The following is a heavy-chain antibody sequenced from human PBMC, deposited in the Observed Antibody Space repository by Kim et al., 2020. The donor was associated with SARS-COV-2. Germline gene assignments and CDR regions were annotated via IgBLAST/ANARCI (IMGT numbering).Heavy chain of an antibody. J-gene: IGHJ4*02. CDR2: INPGGSA. V-gene: IGHV4-34*01. CDR1: GGSFSGYY. CDR3: ARGDAGYSSSWYVY. D-gene: IGHD6-13*01. Sequence: SETLSLTCAVYGGSFSGYYWSWIRQPPGKGLEWIGEINPGGSANYNPSLKSRVTISVDTSKNQFSLKLSSVTAADMALYYCARGDAGYSSSWYVYWGQGT.